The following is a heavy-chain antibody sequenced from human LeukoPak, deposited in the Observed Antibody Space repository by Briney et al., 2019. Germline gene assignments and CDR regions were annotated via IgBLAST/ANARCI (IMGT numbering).Heavy chain of an antibody. CDR1: GGSISSGGYS. J-gene: IGHJ4*02. D-gene: IGHD6-13*01. Sequence: SETLSLTCAVSGGSISSGGYSWSWIRQPPGKGLEWIGSIYYSGSTYYNPSLKSRVTISVDTSKNQFSLKLSSVTAADTAVYYCARLKTHSSSSYYFDYWGQGTLVTVSS. V-gene: IGHV4-30-2*03. CDR3: ARLKTHSSSSYYFDY. CDR2: IYYSGST.